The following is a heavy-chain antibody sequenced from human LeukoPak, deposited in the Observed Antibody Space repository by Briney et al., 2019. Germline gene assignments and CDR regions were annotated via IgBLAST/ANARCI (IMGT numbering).Heavy chain of an antibody. CDR2: ISGSGVST. CDR3: ARALNYYESSGLRSASDY. CDR1: GFRFSSYA. J-gene: IGHJ4*02. V-gene: IGHV3-23*01. D-gene: IGHD3-22*01. Sequence: SGGSLRLSCAASGFRFSSYAMSWVRQAPGKGLEWVSAISGSGVSTYYADSVKGRFTISRDNAKNSLYLQMNSLRAEDTAVYYCARALNYYESSGLRSASDYWGQGTLVTVSS.